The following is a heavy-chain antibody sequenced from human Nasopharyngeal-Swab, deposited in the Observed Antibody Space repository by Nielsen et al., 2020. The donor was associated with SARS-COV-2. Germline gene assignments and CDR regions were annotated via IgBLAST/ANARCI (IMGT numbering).Heavy chain of an antibody. V-gene: IGHV3-21*01. Sequence: GESLKTSCAASGFTFSSYSMNWVRQAPGKGLEWVSSISSSSSYIYYADSVKGRFTISRDNAKNSLYLQMNSLRAEDTAVYYCARDSHYAEGGWGQGTLVTVSS. CDR1: GFTFSSYS. J-gene: IGHJ4*02. D-gene: IGHD3-16*01. CDR2: ISSSSSYI. CDR3: ARDSHYAEGG.